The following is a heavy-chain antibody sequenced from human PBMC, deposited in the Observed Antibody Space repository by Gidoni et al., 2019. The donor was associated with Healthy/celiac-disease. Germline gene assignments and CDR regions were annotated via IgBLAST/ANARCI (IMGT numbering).Heavy chain of an antibody. J-gene: IGHJ3*02. CDR2: IIPIFGTA. Sequence: QVQLVQSGAEVKKPGSSVKVSCKASGGTFSSYAISWVRQAPGQGLEWMGGIIPIFGTANYAQKFQGRVTITADEATSTAYMELSSLRSEDTAVYYCATEGNGKLYYDILTGYYSAGAFDIWGQGTMVTVSS. V-gene: IGHV1-69*01. D-gene: IGHD3-9*01. CDR3: ATEGNGKLYYDILTGYYSAGAFDI. CDR1: GGTFSSYA.